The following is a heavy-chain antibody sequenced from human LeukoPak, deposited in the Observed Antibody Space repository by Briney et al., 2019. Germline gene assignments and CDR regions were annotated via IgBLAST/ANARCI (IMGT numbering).Heavy chain of an antibody. Sequence: GGSLRLSCAASGFTFDDYAMHRVRQAPGKGLEWVSGISWNSGSIGYADSVKGRFTISRDNAKNSLYLQMNSLRAEDTALYYCAKDRLSVENHDAFDIWGQGTMVTVSS. J-gene: IGHJ3*02. D-gene: IGHD1-1*01. V-gene: IGHV3-9*01. CDR3: AKDRLSVENHDAFDI. CDR1: GFTFDDYA. CDR2: ISWNSGSI.